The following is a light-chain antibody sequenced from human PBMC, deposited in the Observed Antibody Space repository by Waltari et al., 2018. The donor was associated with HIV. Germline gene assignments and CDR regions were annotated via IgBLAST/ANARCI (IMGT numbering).Light chain of an antibody. CDR3: SSYTSSSTLV. Sequence: QSALTQPASVSGSPGQSITIPCTGTSRAVGVYNSVSWYQQHPGKAPKLMIYEVSNRPSGVSNRFSGSKSGNTASLTISGLQAEDEADYYCSSYTSSSTLVFGGGTKLTVL. CDR2: EVS. CDR1: SRAVGVYNS. V-gene: IGLV2-14*01. J-gene: IGLJ3*02.